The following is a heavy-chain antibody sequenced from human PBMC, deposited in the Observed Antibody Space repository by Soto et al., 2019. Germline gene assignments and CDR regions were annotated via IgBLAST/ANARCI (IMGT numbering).Heavy chain of an antibody. D-gene: IGHD2-2*01. V-gene: IGHV3-23*01. Sequence: RLSCAASGFTFSSYAMSWVRQDPGKGLEWVSAITGSGDDTYYADSVKGRFTISRDNSKNMLYLQMNSLGAEDTAVYFCPKGSAASRPYYFDYWGQGVLVTVSS. CDR2: ITGSGDDT. CDR1: GFTFSSYA. CDR3: PKGSAASRPYYFDY. J-gene: IGHJ4*02.